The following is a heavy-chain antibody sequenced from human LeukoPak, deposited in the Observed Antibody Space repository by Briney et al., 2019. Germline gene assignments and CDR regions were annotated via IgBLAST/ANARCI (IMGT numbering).Heavy chain of an antibody. J-gene: IGHJ6*03. CDR1: GYTFTSYY. CDR3: AREVDCSGGSCAPSMDV. CDR2: INPSGGST. Sequence: GASMKVSCKASGYTFTSYYMHWVRQAPGQGLEWMGIINPSGGSTSYAQKFQGRVTMTRDMSTSTVYMELSSLRSEDTAVYYCAREVDCSGGSCAPSMDVWGKGTTVTVSS. V-gene: IGHV1-46*01. D-gene: IGHD2-15*01.